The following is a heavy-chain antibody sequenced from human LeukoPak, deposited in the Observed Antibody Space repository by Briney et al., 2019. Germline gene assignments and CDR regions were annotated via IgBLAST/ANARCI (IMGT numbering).Heavy chain of an antibody. Sequence: GGSLRLPCAASGFSFSRAWMSWVRQAPGKGLEWVGRIKSKSDGGTTDYAAPVKGRFTISRDDSKNTLFLQVNSLKIEDTAVYYCTTVTLRPVGLWGQGTLVTVSS. J-gene: IGHJ4*02. V-gene: IGHV3-15*05. D-gene: IGHD3-10*01. CDR1: GFSFSRAW. CDR2: IKSKSDGGTT. CDR3: TTVTLRPVGL.